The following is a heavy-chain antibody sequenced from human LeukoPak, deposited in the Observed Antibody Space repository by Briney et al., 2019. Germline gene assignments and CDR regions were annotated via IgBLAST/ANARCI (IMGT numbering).Heavy chain of an antibody. CDR2: IKQDGSEK. CDR3: ARDRETYSNNWFDL. J-gene: IGHJ5*02. D-gene: IGHD2-15*01. Sequence: GGSLRLSCAASGFTFSSYWMSWVRQAPGKGLEWVANIKQDGSEKYYVDSVKGRFTISRDNAKNSLYLQMNSLRAEDTAVYYCARDRETYSNNWFDLWGQGTLVTVSS. CDR1: GFTFSSYW. V-gene: IGHV3-7*01.